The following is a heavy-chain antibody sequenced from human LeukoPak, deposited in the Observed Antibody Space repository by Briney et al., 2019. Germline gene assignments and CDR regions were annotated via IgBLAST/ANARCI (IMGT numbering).Heavy chain of an antibody. V-gene: IGHV4-59*01. CDR1: GGSISSYY. CDR2: IYYSGST. Sequence: SETLSLTCTVSGGSISSYYWSWIRQPPGKGLEWIGYIYYSGSTNYNPSLKSRVTISVDTSKNQFSLKLSSVTAADTAVYYCARATRGAVAGDWFDPWGQGTLVTVSS. D-gene: IGHD6-19*01. CDR3: ARATRGAVAGDWFDP. J-gene: IGHJ5*02.